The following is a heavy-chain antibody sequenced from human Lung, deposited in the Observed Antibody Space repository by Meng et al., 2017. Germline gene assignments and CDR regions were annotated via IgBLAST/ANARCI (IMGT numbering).Heavy chain of an antibody. CDR2: INHSGST. V-gene: IGHV4-34*01. D-gene: IGHD4-11*01. CDR3: ARGPTTMAHDFDY. Sequence: QAQLQQGGAGLLKPSETLSLTCVCSGGSFSDYYWSWIRQSPGKGLEWIGEINHSGSTNYNPSLESRATISVDTSQNNLSLKLSSVTAADSAVYYCARGPTTMAHDFDYWGQGTLVTVSS. CDR1: GGSFSDYY. J-gene: IGHJ4*02.